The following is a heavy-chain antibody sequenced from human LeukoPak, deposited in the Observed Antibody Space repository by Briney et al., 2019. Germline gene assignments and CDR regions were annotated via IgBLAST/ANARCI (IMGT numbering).Heavy chain of an antibody. V-gene: IGHV1-46*01. D-gene: IGHD6-19*01. CDR1: GYTFTGYY. Sequence: ASVKVSCKASGYTFTGYYMHWVRQAPGQGLEWMGIINPSGGSTSYAQKFQGRVTMTRDTSTSTVYMELSSLRSEDTAVYYCARTSSIAVADYYFDYWGQGTLVTVSS. J-gene: IGHJ4*02. CDR2: INPSGGST. CDR3: ARTSSIAVADYYFDY.